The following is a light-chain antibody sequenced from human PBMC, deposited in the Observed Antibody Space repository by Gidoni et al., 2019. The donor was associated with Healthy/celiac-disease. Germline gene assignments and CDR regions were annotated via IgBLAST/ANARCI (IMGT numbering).Light chain of an antibody. Sequence: DIQMTQSPSSLSASVGDRVTITCQASQDMSNYLNWYQQKPGKAPKLLIYDASNLETGVPSRFSGSGSGTDFTFTITSLQPEDIATYYCQQYDPLTFGGGTKVESK. CDR3: QQYDPLT. J-gene: IGKJ4*01. CDR2: DAS. V-gene: IGKV1-33*01. CDR1: QDMSNY.